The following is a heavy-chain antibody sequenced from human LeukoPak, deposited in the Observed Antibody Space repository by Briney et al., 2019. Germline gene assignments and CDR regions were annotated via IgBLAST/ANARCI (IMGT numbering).Heavy chain of an antibody. D-gene: IGHD4-4*01. CDR1: GFTFSSYS. V-gene: IGHV3-48*02. CDR2: ITSSSITV. Sequence: PGGSLRLSCAASGFTFSSYSMNWVRQAPGKGLEWVSYITSSSITVYYADSVKGRVTISRDNAKNSLYLLLNSLRDEDTAVYYCARDWGDHSNPYYYYGMDVWGQGTTVIVSS. CDR3: ARDWGDHSNPYYYYGMDV. J-gene: IGHJ6*02.